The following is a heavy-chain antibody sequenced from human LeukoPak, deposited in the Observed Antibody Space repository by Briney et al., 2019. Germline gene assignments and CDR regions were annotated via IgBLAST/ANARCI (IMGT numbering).Heavy chain of an antibody. CDR3: AKSNGYVLIDI. V-gene: IGHV4-39*07. CDR1: SGSISTSNYY. D-gene: IGHD3-22*01. J-gene: IGHJ3*02. Sequence: KPSETLSLTCTVSSGSISTSNYYWGWVRQPPGKALEWIGNIFYSGSTYYSPSLKSRVTISLDTSRNQFSLKLNSVTAADTAVYYCAKSNGYVLIDIWGQGTMVTVSS. CDR2: IFYSGST.